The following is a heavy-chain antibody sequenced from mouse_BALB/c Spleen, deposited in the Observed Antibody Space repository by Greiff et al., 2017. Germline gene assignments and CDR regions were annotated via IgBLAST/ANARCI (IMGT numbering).Heavy chain of an antibody. V-gene: IGHV1-82*01. Sequence: QVQLQQSGPELVKPGASVKISCKASGYAFSSSWMNWVKQRPGQGLEWIGRIYPGDGDTNYNGKFKGKATLTADKSSSTAYMQLSSLTSVDSAVYFCARNGNYHFDYWGQGTTLTVSS. D-gene: IGHD2-1*01. CDR1: GYAFSSSW. CDR3: ARNGNYHFDY. CDR2: IYPGDGDT. J-gene: IGHJ2*01.